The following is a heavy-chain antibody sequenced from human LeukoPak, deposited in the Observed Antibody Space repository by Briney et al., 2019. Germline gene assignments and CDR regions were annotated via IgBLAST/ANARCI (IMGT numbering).Heavy chain of an antibody. CDR3: ARVGGTIAAAGKVLYYFDY. Sequence: SETLSLTCTVSGGAISSYYWSWIRQPPGKGLEWIGYIYYSGSTNYNPSLKSRVTISVDTSKNQFSLKLSSVTAADTAVYYCARVGGTIAAAGKVLYYFDYWGQGTLVTVSS. CDR1: GGAISSYY. J-gene: IGHJ4*02. V-gene: IGHV4-59*01. D-gene: IGHD6-13*01. CDR2: IYYSGST.